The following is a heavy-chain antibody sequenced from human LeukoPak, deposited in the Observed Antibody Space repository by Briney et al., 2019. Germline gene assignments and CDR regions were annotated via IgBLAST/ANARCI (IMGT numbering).Heavy chain of an antibody. J-gene: IGHJ3*02. CDR3: AIGSSSWTKRGAFDI. V-gene: IGHV4-4*07. Sequence: SETLSLTCTVSGGSISSYYWSWIRQPAGKGLEWIGRIYTSGSTNYNPSLKSRVTMSVDTSKNQFSLKLSSVTAADTAVYYCAIGSSSWTKRGAFDIWGQGTMVTVSS. CDR2: IYTSGST. D-gene: IGHD6-13*01. CDR1: GGSISSYY.